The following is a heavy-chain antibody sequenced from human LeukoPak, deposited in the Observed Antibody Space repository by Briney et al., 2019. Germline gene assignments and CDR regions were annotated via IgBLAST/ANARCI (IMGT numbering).Heavy chain of an antibody. CDR3: AKDSWDIVVVPDGLFDY. J-gene: IGHJ4*02. D-gene: IGHD2-2*01. CDR2: ISGSGGST. Sequence: GGSLRLSCAASGFTFSSYWMSWVRQAPGKGLEWVSSISGSGGSTYYADSVKGRFTISRDNSKNTLYLQMNSLRAEDTAVYYCAKDSWDIVVVPDGLFDYWGQGTLVTVSS. CDR1: GFTFSSYW. V-gene: IGHV3-23*01.